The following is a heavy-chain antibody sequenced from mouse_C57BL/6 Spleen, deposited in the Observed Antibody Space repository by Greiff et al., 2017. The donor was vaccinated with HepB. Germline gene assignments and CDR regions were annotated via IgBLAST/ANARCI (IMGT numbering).Heavy chain of an antibody. CDR1: GYTFTSYD. J-gene: IGHJ1*03. Sequence: VQLQQSGPELVKPGASVKLSCKASGYTFTSYDINWVKQRLGQGLEWIGWIYPRDGSTKYNEKFKGKATLTVDTSSSTAYMELHSLTSEDSAVYFCARGTYDYENWYFDVWGTGTTVTVSS. CDR2: IYPRDGST. D-gene: IGHD2-4*01. V-gene: IGHV1-85*01. CDR3: ARGTYDYENWYFDV.